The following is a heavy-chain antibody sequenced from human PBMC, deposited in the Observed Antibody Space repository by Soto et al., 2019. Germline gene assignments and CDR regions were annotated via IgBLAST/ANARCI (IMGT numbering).Heavy chain of an antibody. CDR2: MNPNSGGT. V-gene: IGHV1-2*02. CDR3: ARDNCSGGSCYWFDP. Sequence: ASVQVSCKASGYTFTGYYMHWVLQAPGQGREWMGWMNPNSGGTNYAQKFQGRVTMTRDTSISTAYMELSRLRSDDTAVYYCARDNCSGGSCYWFDPWGQGTLVTVSS. J-gene: IGHJ5*02. CDR1: GYTFTGYY. D-gene: IGHD2-15*01.